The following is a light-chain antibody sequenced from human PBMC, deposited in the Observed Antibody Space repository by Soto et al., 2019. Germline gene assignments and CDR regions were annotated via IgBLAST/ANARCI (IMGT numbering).Light chain of an antibody. CDR1: QSVSSY. CDR3: QQRSNWPLLFT. J-gene: IGKJ3*01. Sequence: EIVLTQSPATLSLSPGERATLSCRASQSVSSYLAWYQQKPGQAPRLLIYDASNRATGIPARFSGSGSGTDFTLTISSLEPEDFAVYYCQQRSNWPLLFTFGPGTIVDIK. V-gene: IGKV3-11*01. CDR2: DAS.